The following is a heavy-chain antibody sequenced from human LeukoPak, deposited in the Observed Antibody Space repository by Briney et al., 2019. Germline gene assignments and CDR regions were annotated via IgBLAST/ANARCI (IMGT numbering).Heavy chain of an antibody. CDR1: GGSISSYY. J-gene: IGHJ4*02. D-gene: IGHD3-10*01. CDR2: IYTSGST. Sequence: SESLSLTCTVSGGSISSYYWSWIRQPPGKGLEWIGYIYTSGSTSYNPSLKSRVTISVDTSKNQFSLKLSSVTAADTAVYYCARLHYYYGSGSYPDYWGQGTLVTVSS. V-gene: IGHV4-4*09. CDR3: ARLHYYYGSGSYPDY.